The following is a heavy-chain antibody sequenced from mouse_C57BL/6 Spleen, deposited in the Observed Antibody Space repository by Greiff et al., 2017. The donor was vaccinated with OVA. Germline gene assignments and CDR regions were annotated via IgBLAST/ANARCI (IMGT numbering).Heavy chain of an antibody. CDR1: GFTFSSYA. V-gene: IGHV5-4*01. J-gene: IGHJ3*01. Sequence: DVQLVESGGGLVKPGGSLKLSCAASGFTFSSYAMSWVRQTPEKRLEWVATISDGGSYTYYPDNVKGRFTISRDNAKNNLYLQMSHLKSEDTAMYYCARAPDFAYWGQGTLVTVSA. CDR2: ISDGGSYT. CDR3: ARAPDFAY.